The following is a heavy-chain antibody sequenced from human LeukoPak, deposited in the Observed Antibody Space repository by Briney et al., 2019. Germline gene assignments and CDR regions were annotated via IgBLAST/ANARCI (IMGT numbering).Heavy chain of an antibody. V-gene: IGHV3-13*04. CDR3: ARARDIVVVPAAQDY. Sequence: GGSLRLSCAASGFTFSRYDMHWVRQATGKGLEWVSAIGTAGDTYYPGSVKGRFTISRENAKNSLYLQMNSLRAEDTAVYYCARARDIVVVPAAQDYWGQGTLVTVSS. D-gene: IGHD2-2*01. CDR1: GFTFSRYD. J-gene: IGHJ4*02. CDR2: IGTAGDT.